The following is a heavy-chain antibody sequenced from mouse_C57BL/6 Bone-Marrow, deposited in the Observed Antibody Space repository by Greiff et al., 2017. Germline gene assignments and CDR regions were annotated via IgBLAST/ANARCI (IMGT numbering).Heavy chain of an antibody. Sequence: EVHLVESGEGLVKPGGSLKLSCAASGFTFSRYAMSWVRQTPEKRLEWVAYISSGGDYIYYADTVKGRFTISRDNARNTLYLQMSSLKSEDTAMYYCTRGHYGSSFDYWGQGTTLTVSS. D-gene: IGHD1-1*01. CDR3: TRGHYGSSFDY. V-gene: IGHV5-9-1*02. J-gene: IGHJ2*01. CDR2: ISSGGDYI. CDR1: GFTFSRYA.